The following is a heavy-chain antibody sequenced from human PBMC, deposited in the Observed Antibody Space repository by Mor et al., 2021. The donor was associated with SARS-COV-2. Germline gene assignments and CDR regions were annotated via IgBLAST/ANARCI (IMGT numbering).Heavy chain of an antibody. CDR2: IHHRGGN. V-gene: IGHV4-4*06. Sequence: RQSPHTQLEWLGEIHHRGGNNYNPSLGSRVLMSLDTSKNHFSLTLNSVTAADTAVYYCARAFGDQHYFLDLWGQGTAVTVSS. D-gene: IGHD3-16*01. CDR3: ARAFGDQHYFLDL. J-gene: IGHJ6*02.